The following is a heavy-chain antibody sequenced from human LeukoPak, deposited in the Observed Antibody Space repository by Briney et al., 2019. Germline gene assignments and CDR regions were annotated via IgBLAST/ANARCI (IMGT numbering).Heavy chain of an antibody. CDR1: GGSISSGGYY. CDR2: IYYSGST. V-gene: IGHV4-31*03. D-gene: IGHD5-18*01. Sequence: SETLSLTCTVSGGSISSGGYYWSWIRQHPGKGLEWIGYIYYSGSTYYNPSLKSRVTISVDTSKNQFSLKLSSVTAADTAVYYCAKSRGYNSGSWDKYFDFWGQGTLVTVSS. J-gene: IGHJ4*02. CDR3: AKSRGYNSGSWDKYFDF.